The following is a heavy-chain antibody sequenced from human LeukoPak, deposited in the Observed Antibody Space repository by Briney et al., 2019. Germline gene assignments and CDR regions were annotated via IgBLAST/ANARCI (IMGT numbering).Heavy chain of an antibody. CDR2: INPNSGGT. Sequence: ASVKVSCKASGYTFTGYYMHWVRQAPGQGLEWMGWINPNSGGTNYAQKFQGRVTMTRDTSISTAYVELSRLRSDDTAVYYCAREPKYYYGSGSLDYWGQGTLVTVSS. CDR3: AREPKYYYGSGSLDY. V-gene: IGHV1-2*02. J-gene: IGHJ4*02. D-gene: IGHD3-10*01. CDR1: GYTFTGYY.